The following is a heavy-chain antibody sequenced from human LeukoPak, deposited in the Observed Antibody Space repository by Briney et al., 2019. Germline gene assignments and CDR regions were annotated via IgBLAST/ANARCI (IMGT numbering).Heavy chain of an antibody. CDR1: GGTFSSYA. CDR2: IIPIFGTA. J-gene: IGHJ4*02. V-gene: IGHV1-69*05. CDR3: ASTIAAAGAGDY. D-gene: IGHD6-13*01. Sequence: SVKVSCKASGGTFSSYAISWVRQVPGQGLEWMGGIIPIFGTANYAQKFQGRVTITTDESTSTAYMELSSLRSEDTAVYYCASTIAAAGAGDYWGQGTLVTVSS.